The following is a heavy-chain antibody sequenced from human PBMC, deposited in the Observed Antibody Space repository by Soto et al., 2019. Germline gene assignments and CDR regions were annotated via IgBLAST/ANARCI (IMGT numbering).Heavy chain of an antibody. Sequence: GSLRLSCAASGFNFSSYSINWVRQAPGKGLEWVSSISSSSSYIYYADSVKGRFTISRDNAKNSLYLQMNSLRAEDTAVYYCARDPGYGYYDSSGYYATEQHDAFDIWGQGTIVTVSS. CDR1: GFNFSSYS. CDR2: ISSSSSYI. CDR3: ARDPGYGYYDSSGYYATEQHDAFDI. V-gene: IGHV3-21*01. D-gene: IGHD3-22*01. J-gene: IGHJ3*02.